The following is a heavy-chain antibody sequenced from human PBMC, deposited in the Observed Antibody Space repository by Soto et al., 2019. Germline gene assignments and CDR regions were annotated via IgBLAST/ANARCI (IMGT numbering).Heavy chain of an antibody. CDR2: IWYDGSNK. V-gene: IGHV3-33*01. CDR3: ARFFCSSTSCYGSYYYYGMDV. D-gene: IGHD2-2*01. Sequence: GGSLRLSCAASGFTFSSYGMHWVRQAPGKGLEWVAVIWYDGSNKYYADSVKGRFTISRDNSKNTLYLQMNSLRAEDTAVYYCARFFCSSTSCYGSYYYYGMDVWGQGTTVTVSS. J-gene: IGHJ6*02. CDR1: GFTFSSYG.